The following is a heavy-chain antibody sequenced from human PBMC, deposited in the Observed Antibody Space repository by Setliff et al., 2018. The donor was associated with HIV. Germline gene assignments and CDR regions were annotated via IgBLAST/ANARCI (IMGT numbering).Heavy chain of an antibody. Sequence: GGSLRLSCAASGFTFSSYEMNWVRQTPGKGLEWVAYISSNGGDKYYADSVRGRFTVSRDNAMNSLSLEMNSLKAEDTAIYYCARSPPGVRIHWWNWFDYWGQGTMVTVSS. D-gene: IGHD2-8*02. J-gene: IGHJ4*03. V-gene: IGHV3-48*03. CDR1: GFTFSSYE. CDR3: ARSPPGVRIHWWNWFDY. CDR2: ISSNGGDK.